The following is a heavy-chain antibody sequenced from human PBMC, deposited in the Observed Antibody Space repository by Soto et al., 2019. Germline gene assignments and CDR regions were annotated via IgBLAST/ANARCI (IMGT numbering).Heavy chain of an antibody. V-gene: IGHV4-39*01. D-gene: IGHD4-17*01. CDR2: IYYSGST. J-gene: IGHJ6*02. CDR1: GGSISSSSYY. Sequence: PSETLSLTCTVSGGSISSSSYYWGWIRQPPGKGLEWIGSIYYSGSTYYNPSLKSRVTISVDTSKNQFSLKLSSVTAADTAVYYCARLSTVTGKGYYYYYGMDVWGQGTTVTVSS. CDR3: ARLSTVTGKGYYYYYGMDV.